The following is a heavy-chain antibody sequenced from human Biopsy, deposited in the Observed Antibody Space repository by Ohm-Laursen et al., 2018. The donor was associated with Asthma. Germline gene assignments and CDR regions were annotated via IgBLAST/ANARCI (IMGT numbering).Heavy chain of an antibody. Sequence: SSVKVSCRFLGGTFNTYVIGWVRQAPGQGLEWMGEINSVFGTTTYPQKFQGRVTITADDSTSTVYMELSSLRSEDTAVYYCARKAGSCISRTCYSLDFWGQGTLVTVSS. CDR1: GGTFNTYV. D-gene: IGHD2-2*01. V-gene: IGHV1-69*01. CDR2: INSVFGTT. J-gene: IGHJ4*02. CDR3: ARKAGSCISRTCYSLDF.